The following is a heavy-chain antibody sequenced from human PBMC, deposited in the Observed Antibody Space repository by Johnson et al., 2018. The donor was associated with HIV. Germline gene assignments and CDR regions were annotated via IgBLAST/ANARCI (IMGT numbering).Heavy chain of an antibody. CDR3: AKDSFFYDSAFDI. J-gene: IGHJ3*02. CDR1: GFTFSSYG. D-gene: IGHD3-22*01. V-gene: IGHV3-30*18. Sequence: QVQLVESGGGVVQPGGSLKLSCAASGFTFSSYGMHWVRQAPGKRLEWVAVISYDGSNKYYADSVKGRFTISRDNSKNTLYLQMNSLRAEDTAVYYCAKDSFFYDSAFDIWGQGTMVTVSS. CDR2: ISYDGSNK.